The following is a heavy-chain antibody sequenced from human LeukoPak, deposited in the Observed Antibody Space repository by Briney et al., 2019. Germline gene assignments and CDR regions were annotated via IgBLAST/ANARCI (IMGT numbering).Heavy chain of an antibody. CDR2: VSDNGDNT. J-gene: IGHJ4*02. V-gene: IGHV3-23*01. Sequence: GSLRLSCVASKFTISTYAMSWVRQAPGKGLEWVSAVSDNGDNTYYADSVKGRFTVSRDNSKNTVYLQMNSLRVEDTAVYYCVKEYKGGREGNYFDYWGQGTLVTVSS. CDR3: VKEYKGGREGNYFDY. D-gene: IGHD1-14*01. CDR1: KFTISTYA.